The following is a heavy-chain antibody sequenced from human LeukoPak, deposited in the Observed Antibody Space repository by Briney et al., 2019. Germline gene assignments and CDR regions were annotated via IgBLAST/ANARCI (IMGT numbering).Heavy chain of an antibody. V-gene: IGHV3-11*01. CDR2: ISSSGSTI. D-gene: IGHD4-17*01. CDR3: ARLKPDYGDYADYCYYMDV. Sequence: GGSLRLSCAASGFTFSDYYMSWIRQAPGKGLEWVSYISSSGSTIYHADSVKGRFTISRDNANSSLYLQINSLRAEDTAVYYWARLKPDYGDYADYCYYMDVWGKGTTVTVSS. CDR1: GFTFSDYY. J-gene: IGHJ6*03.